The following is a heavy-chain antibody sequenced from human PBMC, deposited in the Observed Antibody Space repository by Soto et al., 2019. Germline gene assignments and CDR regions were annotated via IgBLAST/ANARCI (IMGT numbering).Heavy chain of an antibody. CDR3: ARGYYGSGYNWFDP. CDR1: GGSISSGGYY. V-gene: IGHV4-31*03. J-gene: IGHJ5*02. CDR2: IYYSGST. Sequence: QVQLQESGPGLVKPSQTLSLTCTVSGGSISSGGYYWSWISQHPGRGLEWIGYIYYSGSTCYNPSLKSRFTISVDTSKNQCSLKLSSVTAADTAVYYCARGYYGSGYNWFDPWGQGTLVTVSS. D-gene: IGHD3-10*01.